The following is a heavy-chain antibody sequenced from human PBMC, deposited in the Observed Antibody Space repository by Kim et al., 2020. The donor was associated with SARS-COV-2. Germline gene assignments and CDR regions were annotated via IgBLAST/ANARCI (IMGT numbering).Heavy chain of an antibody. Sequence: SETLSLTCAVYGGSFSGYYWSWIRQPPGKGLEWIGEINHSGSTNYNPSLKSRVTISVDTSKNQFSLKLSSVTAADTAVYYCASELRGISNAFDIWGQGT. CDR3: ASELRGISNAFDI. J-gene: IGHJ3*02. V-gene: IGHV4-34*01. CDR2: INHSGST. CDR1: GGSFSGYY. D-gene: IGHD1-26*01.